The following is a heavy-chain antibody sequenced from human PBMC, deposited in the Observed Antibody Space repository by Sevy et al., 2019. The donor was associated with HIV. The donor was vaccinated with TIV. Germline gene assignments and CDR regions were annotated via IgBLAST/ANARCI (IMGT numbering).Heavy chain of an antibody. CDR1: GGSFSGYY. D-gene: IGHD4-17*01. V-gene: IGHV4-34*01. CDR2: INHSGST. CDR3: AREVGYGEDWFDP. J-gene: IGHJ5*02. Sequence: SETLSLTCAVYGGSFSGYYWSWIRQPPGKGLEWIGEINHSGSTNYNQSLKSRVTISVDTSKNQFSLKLSSVTAADTAVYYCAREVGYGEDWFDPWGQGTLVTVSS.